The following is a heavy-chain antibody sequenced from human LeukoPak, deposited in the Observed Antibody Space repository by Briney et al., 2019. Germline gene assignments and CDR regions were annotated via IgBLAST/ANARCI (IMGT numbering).Heavy chain of an antibody. CDR2: MYYSGST. V-gene: IGHV4-59*03. CDR1: GGSISSYY. Sequence: SETLSLTCTVSGGSISSYYWSWIRQPPGKGMGWIGYMYYSGSTNYNLSLKSRVTISVDTSKNQFSLKLSSVTAADTAVYYCSGSYLYYYYYNMNVWGKGTTVTISS. CDR3: SGSYLYYYYYNMNV. J-gene: IGHJ6*03. D-gene: IGHD1-26*01.